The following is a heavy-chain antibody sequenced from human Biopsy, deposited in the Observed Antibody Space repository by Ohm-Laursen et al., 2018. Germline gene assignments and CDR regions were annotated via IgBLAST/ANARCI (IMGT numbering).Heavy chain of an antibody. V-gene: IGHV4-31*03. J-gene: IGHJ5*02. CDR1: GGSISSGGYY. CDR3: ARDYDTSGYYYVS. CDR2: IYYSGST. Sequence: SDTLSLTCIVSGGSISSGGYYWSWIRQHPGKGLEWIGYIYYSGSTYYNPSLKSRVDISLDTSKNQFSLKLNSLTAADTAVYYCARDYDTSGYYYVSWGQGTLVTVSS. D-gene: IGHD3-22*01.